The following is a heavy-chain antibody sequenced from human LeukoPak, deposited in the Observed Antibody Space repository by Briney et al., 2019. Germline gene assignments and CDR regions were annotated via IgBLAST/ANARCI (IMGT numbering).Heavy chain of an antibody. Sequence: GGSLRLSCAASGFTFSGYAMHWVRQAPGKGLEWVAVISYDGSNEYYADSVKGRFTLSRDNSKNTLYLQMNSLSAEDTAIYYCAKGYYDTSGYQYCFDYWGQGTLVTVSS. CDR2: ISYDGSNE. J-gene: IGHJ4*02. CDR3: AKGYYDTSGYQYCFDY. CDR1: GFTFSGYA. V-gene: IGHV3-30-3*01. D-gene: IGHD3-22*01.